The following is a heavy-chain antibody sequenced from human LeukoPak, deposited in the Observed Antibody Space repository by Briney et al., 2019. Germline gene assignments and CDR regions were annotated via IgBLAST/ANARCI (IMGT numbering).Heavy chain of an antibody. CDR1: GYTFTGYY. D-gene: IGHD3-10*01. Sequence: GASVKVSCKASGYTFTGYYMHWVRQAPGQGLEWMGWINPNSGGTNYAQKFQGRVTMTRDTSISTAYMELSRLRSDDTAVYYCARGLSEGVQWFGGMENWFDPWGQGTLVTVSS. V-gene: IGHV1-2*02. CDR2: INPNSGGT. CDR3: ARGLSEGVQWFGGMENWFDP. J-gene: IGHJ5*02.